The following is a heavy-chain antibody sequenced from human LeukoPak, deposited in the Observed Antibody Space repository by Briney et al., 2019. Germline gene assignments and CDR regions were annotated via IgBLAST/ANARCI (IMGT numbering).Heavy chain of an antibody. CDR2: IGSGGTI. V-gene: IGHV3-23*01. CDR3: AKYRCSSASCRGSFDN. Sequence: GGSLRLSCAASGFTFSSYAMSWVRHAPGKGLEWVSSIGSGGTIYYADSVKGRFTISRDNSKNTLYLQMDSLRAEDTAVYYCAKYRCSSASCRGSFDNWGQGTLVTVSS. D-gene: IGHD2-2*01. CDR1: GFTFSSYA. J-gene: IGHJ4*02.